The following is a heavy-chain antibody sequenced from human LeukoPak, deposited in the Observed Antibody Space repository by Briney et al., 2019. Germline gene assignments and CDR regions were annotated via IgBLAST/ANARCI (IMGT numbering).Heavy chain of an antibody. CDR2: IDQHGNEK. V-gene: IGHV3-7*01. CDR1: GFIFSSYW. CDR3: ARGRYSSTWIDS. D-gene: IGHD6-13*01. J-gene: IGHJ4*02. Sequence: GGSLRLSCAPSGFIFSSYWMTWVRQAPGKGLEWVANIDQHGNEKYYVDSVKGRFTISRDNAKNSLYLQMNSLRADDIAVYFCARGRYSSTWIDSWGQGTLVSVSS.